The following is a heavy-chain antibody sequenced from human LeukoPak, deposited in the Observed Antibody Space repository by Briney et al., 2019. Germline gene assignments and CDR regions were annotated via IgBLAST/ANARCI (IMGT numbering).Heavy chain of an antibody. CDR2: IYHSGST. V-gene: IGHV4-38-2*02. D-gene: IGHD3-22*01. CDR3: ARDVLYYYDSSGYYYPFDY. Sequence: SETLSLTCTVSGYSISSGYYWGWIRQPPGKGLEWIGSIYHSGSTYYNPSLKSRVTISVDTSKNQFSLKLSSVTAADTVVYYCARDVLYYYDSSGYYYPFDYWGQGTLVTVSS. CDR1: GYSISSGYY. J-gene: IGHJ4*02.